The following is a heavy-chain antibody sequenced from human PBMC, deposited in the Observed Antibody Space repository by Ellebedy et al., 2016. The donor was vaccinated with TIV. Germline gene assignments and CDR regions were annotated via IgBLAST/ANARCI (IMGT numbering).Heavy chain of an antibody. Sequence: AASVKVSCKSSGYTFTGHHLHWVRQAPGQGLEWLGLINPKSGDTDYARKFQGRVTMTRDTSISTAYMELSWLRSDDTAVYYCARDGACGGDCYGDNYWGQGSLVTVSS. J-gene: IGHJ4*02. V-gene: IGHV1-2*02. CDR1: GYTFTGHH. CDR3: ARDGACGGDCYGDNY. CDR2: INPKSGDT. D-gene: IGHD2-21*02.